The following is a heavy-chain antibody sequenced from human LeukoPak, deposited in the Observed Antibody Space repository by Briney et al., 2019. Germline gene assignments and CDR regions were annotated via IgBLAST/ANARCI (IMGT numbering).Heavy chain of an antibody. CDR2: IYYSGST. CDR3: ARHIWPGTVDY. V-gene: IGHV4-39*01. D-gene: IGHD3/OR15-3a*01. Sequence: SETLSLTCTVSGVSISSSSYYWGWIRQPPGKGLEWIGGIYYSGSTYYNPSLKSRVTISVDTSKNQFSLKLSSVTAADTAVYYCARHIWPGTVDYWGQGTLVTVSS. J-gene: IGHJ4*02. CDR1: GVSISSSSYY.